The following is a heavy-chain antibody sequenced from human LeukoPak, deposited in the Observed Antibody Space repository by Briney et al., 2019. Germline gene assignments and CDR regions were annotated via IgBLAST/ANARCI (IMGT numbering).Heavy chain of an antibody. Sequence: PGGSLRLSCAASGSTFSSYGMHWVRQAPGKGLEWVAFIRYDGSNKYYTDSVKGRFTISRDNSKNTLYLQMNSLRAEDTAVYYCAKDPRIAAAGTYWGQGTLVTVSS. CDR2: IRYDGSNK. CDR1: GSTFSSYG. CDR3: AKDPRIAAAGTY. J-gene: IGHJ4*02. D-gene: IGHD6-13*01. V-gene: IGHV3-30*02.